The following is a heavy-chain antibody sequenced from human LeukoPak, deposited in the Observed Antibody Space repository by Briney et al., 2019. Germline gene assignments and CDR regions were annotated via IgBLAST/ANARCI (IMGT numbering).Heavy chain of an antibody. Sequence: GGSLKLSCAVSGFTFSGFWMSWSRQAPGKGLEWVASINSDGSEGYYADVVKGRFTISRDNAKNSLYLQISSLRAEDTAVYYCARSSYSSSSSVWGQGTMVTVSS. J-gene: IGHJ3*01. CDR3: ARSSYSSSSSV. D-gene: IGHD6-6*01. CDR2: INSDGSEG. CDR1: GFTFSGFW. V-gene: IGHV3-7*03.